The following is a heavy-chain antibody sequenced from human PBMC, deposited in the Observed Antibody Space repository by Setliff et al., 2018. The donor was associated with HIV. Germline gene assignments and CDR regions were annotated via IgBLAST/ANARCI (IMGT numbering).Heavy chain of an antibody. CDR3: AREGEGNGWARLDY. CDR2: INGGSGRT. Sequence: ASVKVSCKASGYTFTSYAMHWMRQAPGQRPEWMGCINGGSGRTEYSQKFQSRVTITRDTAARTDYMELSSLRSEDTAVYFCAREGEGNGWARLDYWGQGTLVTVSS. D-gene: IGHD6-19*01. CDR1: GYTFTSYA. J-gene: IGHJ4*02. V-gene: IGHV1-3*01.